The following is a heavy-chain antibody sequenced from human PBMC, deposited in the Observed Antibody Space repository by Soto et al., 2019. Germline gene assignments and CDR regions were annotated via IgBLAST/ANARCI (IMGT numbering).Heavy chain of an antibody. V-gene: IGHV4-31*11. CDR2: IYHSGST. CDR1: AGSISSGGYY. D-gene: IGHD3-22*01. CDR3: ARPSLKHSGYYPWFYGMDV. Sequence: TSETLSLTCDVSAGSISSGGYYWSWIRQHPGKGLEWIGYIYHSGSTYYNPSLKSRLSISVDTSKNQFSLKLSSVTAADTAVYYCARPSLKHSGYYPWFYGMDVWGQGTTVTVSS. J-gene: IGHJ6*02.